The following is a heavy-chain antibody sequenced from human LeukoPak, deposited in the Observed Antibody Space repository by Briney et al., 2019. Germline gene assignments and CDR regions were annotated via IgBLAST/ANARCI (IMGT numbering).Heavy chain of an antibody. D-gene: IGHD1-26*01. CDR2: IYYSGST. CDR1: GGSISSSSYY. Sequence: SETLSLTCTVSGGSISSSSYYWGWIRQPPGKGLEWIGSIYYSGSTNYNPSLKSRVTISVDTSKNQFSLKLSSVTAADTAVYYCARAYSGSYFKPTKFDYWGQGTLVTVSS. V-gene: IGHV4-39*07. CDR3: ARAYSGSYFKPTKFDY. J-gene: IGHJ4*02.